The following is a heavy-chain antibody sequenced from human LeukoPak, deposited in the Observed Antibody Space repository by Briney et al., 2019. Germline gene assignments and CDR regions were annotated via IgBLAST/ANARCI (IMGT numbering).Heavy chain of an antibody. J-gene: IGHJ5*02. CDR2: IYYSGST. V-gene: IGHV4-31*03. D-gene: IGHD2-15*01. CDR3: ARVVVVAATPTAGPYNWFDP. Sequence: SETLSLTCTVSGGPISSGGYYWSWIRQHPGKGLEWIGYIYYSGSTYYNPSLKSRVTISVDTSKNQFSLKLSSVTAADTAVYYCARVVVVAATPTAGPYNWFDPWGQGTLVTVSS. CDR1: GGPISSGGYY.